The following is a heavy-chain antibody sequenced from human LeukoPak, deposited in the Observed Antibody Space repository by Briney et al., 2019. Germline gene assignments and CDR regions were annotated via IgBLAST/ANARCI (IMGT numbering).Heavy chain of an antibody. Sequence: SETLSLTCTVSAYSISSGFYWGWIRQPPGKGLEWIGSIYHSGSTYYNPSLKSRVTISVDTSKNQFSLKLSSVTAADTAVYYCARGPLQWLRDYWGQGTLVTVSS. D-gene: IGHD6-19*01. J-gene: IGHJ4*02. V-gene: IGHV4-38-2*02. CDR3: ARGPLQWLRDY. CDR1: AYSISSGFY. CDR2: IYHSGST.